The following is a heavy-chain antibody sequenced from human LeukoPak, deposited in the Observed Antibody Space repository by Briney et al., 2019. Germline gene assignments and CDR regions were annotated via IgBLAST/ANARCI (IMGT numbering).Heavy chain of an antibody. CDR1: GFTFGDYA. CDR2: TRSKTYGGTT. J-gene: IGHJ4*02. CDR3: TRGVGQQLIPPDY. Sequence: PGRSLRLSCTASGFTFGDYAMSWFRPAPGKGLEWVGFTRSKTYGGTTGYAASVKDTFTISRDDSKSVVYLQMNSLKTEDTAFYYYTRGVGQQLIPPDYWGQGTLVTVSS. V-gene: IGHV3-49*03. D-gene: IGHD6-13*01.